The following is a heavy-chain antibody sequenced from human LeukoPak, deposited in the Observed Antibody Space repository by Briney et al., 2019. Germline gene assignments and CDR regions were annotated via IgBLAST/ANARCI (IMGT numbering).Heavy chain of an antibody. CDR3: ARGRRNLRGYDSSGYPSYYYYYYMDV. V-gene: IGHV4-34*01. Sequence: SETLSLTCAVYGGSFSGYYWSWIRQPPGKGLEWIGEINHSGSTNYNPSLKSRVTIPVDTSKNQFSLKLSSVTAADTAVYYCARGRRNLRGYDSSGYPSYYYYYYMDVWGKGTTVTVSS. CDR1: GGSFSGYY. CDR2: INHSGST. J-gene: IGHJ6*03. D-gene: IGHD3-22*01.